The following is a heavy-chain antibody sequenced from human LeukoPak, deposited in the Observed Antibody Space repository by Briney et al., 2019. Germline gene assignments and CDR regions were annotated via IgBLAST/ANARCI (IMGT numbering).Heavy chain of an antibody. D-gene: IGHD4-17*01. V-gene: IGHV3-30-3*01. CDR3: ARDSYGSIDY. CDR1: GFTFSSYA. Sequence: GRSLRLSCAASGFTFSSYAMHWVRQAPGKGLEWVAVISYDGSNKYYADSVKGRSTISRDNSKNTLYLQMNSLRAEDTAVYYCARDSYGSIDYWGQGTLVTVSS. J-gene: IGHJ4*02. CDR2: ISYDGSNK.